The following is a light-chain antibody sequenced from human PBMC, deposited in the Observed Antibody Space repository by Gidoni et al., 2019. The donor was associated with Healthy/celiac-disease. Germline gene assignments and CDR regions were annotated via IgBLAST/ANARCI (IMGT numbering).Light chain of an antibody. CDR3: QVWDSSTVV. V-gene: IGLV3-1*01. Sequence: SYELTQPPSVSVSPGQTASITCSGDKLGHKYTCWYQQKPGQSPVLVIYQDSKRPSGIPVRFSGSNSGNTATLTISGTQAMDEADYYCQVWDSSTVVFGGGTKLTVL. CDR2: QDS. J-gene: IGLJ2*01. CDR1: KLGHKY.